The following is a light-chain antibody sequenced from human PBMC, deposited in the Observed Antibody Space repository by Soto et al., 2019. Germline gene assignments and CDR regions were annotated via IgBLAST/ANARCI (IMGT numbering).Light chain of an antibody. CDR3: QQSYREFT. V-gene: IGKV1-39*01. Sequence: DIEMTQSTSTLSASVGDRVTITCRASQSISSWLAWYQQKPGKAPKLLIYAASSLQSGVPSRFSGSGSGTDFTLTISSLQPEDFATYYCQQSYREFTFGPGTKVDIK. CDR1: QSISSW. CDR2: AAS. J-gene: IGKJ3*01.